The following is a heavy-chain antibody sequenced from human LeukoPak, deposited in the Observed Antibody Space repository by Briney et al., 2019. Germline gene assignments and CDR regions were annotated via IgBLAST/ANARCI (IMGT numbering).Heavy chain of an antibody. V-gene: IGHV4-59*08. CDR1: GGSISSYY. D-gene: IGHD1-26*01. CDR2: IYYSGST. J-gene: IGHJ6*03. CDR3: ATLKIVGANTYYYYMDV. Sequence: SETLSLTCTVSGGSISSYYWSWIRQPPGKGLEWIGSIYYSGSTNYNPSLKSRVTISVDTSKNQFSLKLSSVTAADTAVYYCATLKIVGANTYYYYMDVWGKGTTVTVSS.